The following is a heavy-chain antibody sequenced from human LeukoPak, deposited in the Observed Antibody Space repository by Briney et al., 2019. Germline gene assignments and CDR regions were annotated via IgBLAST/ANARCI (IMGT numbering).Heavy chain of an antibody. CDR2: INPSGGST. J-gene: IGHJ4*02. D-gene: IGHD2-21*02. Sequence: ASVKVSCKASGYPFISYFLHWVRQAPGQGLEWMGIINPSGGSTRYAQKFQGRVTMTRDTSTSTVYMELSSLRSEDTAVYYCARSGGDAIRPFDYWGQGTLVTVSS. V-gene: IGHV1-46*01. CDR1: GYPFISYF. CDR3: ARSGGDAIRPFDY.